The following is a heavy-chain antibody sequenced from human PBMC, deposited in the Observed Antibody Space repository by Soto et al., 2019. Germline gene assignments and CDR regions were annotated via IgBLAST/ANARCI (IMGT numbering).Heavy chain of an antibody. V-gene: IGHV3-23*04. CDR3: AKTYYYDSSGYYYPFDY. J-gene: IGHJ4*02. Sequence: EVQLVESGGGLVQPGGSLRVSCAASGFTFTNFATSWVRQAPGKGLEWVSGISGSGYTTYYADSVKGRFTISRDNSKNTLFLQMNSLRAEDTAVYYCAKTYYYDSSGYYYPFDYWGQGTLVTVSS. D-gene: IGHD3-22*01. CDR1: GFTFTNFA. CDR2: ISGSGYTT.